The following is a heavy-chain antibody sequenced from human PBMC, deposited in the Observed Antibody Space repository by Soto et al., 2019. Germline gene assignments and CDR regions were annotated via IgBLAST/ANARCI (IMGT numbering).Heavy chain of an antibody. D-gene: IGHD4-17*01. V-gene: IGHV3-33*01. Sequence: QVQLVESGGGVVQPGRSLRLSCAASGFTFSSYAMHWVRQAPGKGLEWVAFIWYDGSNKYYADSVKGRFTISRDNSKNTLYLQMNSLRAEDTAVYYCARAPETVTIDYWGQGTLVTVSS. CDR3: ARAPETVTIDY. J-gene: IGHJ4*02. CDR2: IWYDGSNK. CDR1: GFTFSSYA.